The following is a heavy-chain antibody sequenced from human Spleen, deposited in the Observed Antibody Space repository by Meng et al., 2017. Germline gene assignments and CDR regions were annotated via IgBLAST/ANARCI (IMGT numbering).Heavy chain of an antibody. D-gene: IGHD3-9*01. CDR2: INWNGGGT. J-gene: IGHJ4*02. CDR1: GFTFEDYG. CDR3: ARDADWVIFDH. V-gene: IGHV3-20*04. Sequence: GGSLRLSCEGSGFTFEDYGMNWVRQAPGKGLEWVSGINWNGGGTGYVDSVKGRFTISRDDAKNTVYLQMNSLRAEDTAVYYCARDADWVIFDHWGQGALVTVSS.